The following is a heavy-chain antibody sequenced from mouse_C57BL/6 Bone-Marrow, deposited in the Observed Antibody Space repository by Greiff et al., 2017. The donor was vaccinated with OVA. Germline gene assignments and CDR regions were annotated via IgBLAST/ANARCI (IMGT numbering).Heavy chain of an antibody. V-gene: IGHV5-16*01. CDR2: INYDGSST. CDR1: GFTFSDYY. CDR3: ARYDPYYFDY. D-gene: IGHD2-3*01. J-gene: IGHJ2*01. Sequence: EVKLVESEGGLVQPGSSMKLSCTASGFTFSDYYMAWVRQVPEKGLEWVANINYDGSSTYYLDSLKSRFIISRDNAKNILYLQMSSLKSEDTATYYCARYDPYYFDYWGQGTTLTVSS.